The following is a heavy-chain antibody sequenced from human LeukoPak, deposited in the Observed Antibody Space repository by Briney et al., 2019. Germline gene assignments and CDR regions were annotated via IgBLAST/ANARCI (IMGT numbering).Heavy chain of an antibody. CDR1: GFTFSSSS. D-gene: IGHD6-13*01. V-gene: IGHV3-21*01. CDR3: ARGQQLVPGRLDYFDY. CDR2: ISGSGSHI. J-gene: IGHJ4*02. Sequence: GGSLRLSCAASGFTFSSSSMNWVRQAPGKGLEWVSSISGSGSHIHYADSLNDRFTISRDNGKNSLYLQMKSLRPEDTAVYECARGQQLVPGRLDYFDYWGQGTLVTVSS.